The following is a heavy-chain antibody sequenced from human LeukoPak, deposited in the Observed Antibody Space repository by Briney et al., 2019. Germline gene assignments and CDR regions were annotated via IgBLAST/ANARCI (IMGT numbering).Heavy chain of an antibody. CDR2: ISSSSSYI. Sequence: GGSLILSCAASGFTFSSYSMNWVRQAPGKGLEWVSSISSSSSYIYYADSVKGRFTISRDNAKNSLYLQMNSLRAEDTAVYYCARDNQLGRAVDSWGQGTMVTVSS. V-gene: IGHV3-21*01. CDR1: GFTFSSYS. CDR3: ARDNQLGRAVDS. J-gene: IGHJ3*02. D-gene: IGHD2-2*01.